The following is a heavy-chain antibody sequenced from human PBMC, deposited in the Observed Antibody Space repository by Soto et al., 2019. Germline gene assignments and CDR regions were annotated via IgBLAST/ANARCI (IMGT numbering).Heavy chain of an antibody. CDR2: INTNTGNP. V-gene: IGHV7-4-1*01. J-gene: IGHJ3*02. CDR1: GYTFTSYA. Sequence: ASVKLSCKASGYTFTSYAMNWVRQAPGQGLEWMGWINTNTGNPTYAQGFTGRFVFSLDTSVSTAYLQICSLKAEDTAVYYCVYCSGGSCYQDAFDIWGQGTMVIVSS. CDR3: VYCSGGSCYQDAFDI. D-gene: IGHD2-15*01.